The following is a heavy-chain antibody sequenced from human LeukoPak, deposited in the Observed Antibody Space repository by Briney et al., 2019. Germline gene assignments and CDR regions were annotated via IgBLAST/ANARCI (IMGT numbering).Heavy chain of an antibody. D-gene: IGHD2-8*01. V-gene: IGHV1-18*01. Sequence: SVPCSCNASGYALRAYGITGVRPATGQGLEWVGWKTTYIGDKKYSPKFQGRATMSTETSMRTTSMELRSLTSDATAVYYCARSCSNAVCFPRDYWGQGTLVTVST. J-gene: IGHJ4*01. CDR1: GYALRAYG. CDR3: ARSCSNAVCFPRDY. CDR2: KTTYIGDK.